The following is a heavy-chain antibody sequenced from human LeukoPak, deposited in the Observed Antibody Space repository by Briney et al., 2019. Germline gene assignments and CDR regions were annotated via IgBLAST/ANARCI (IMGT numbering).Heavy chain of an antibody. D-gene: IGHD3-3*01. V-gene: IGHV3-7*01. CDR3: ARDPSGYYDFWSGYFHYYYSMDV. Sequence: GGSLRLSCAASGFTFSSYWMSWVRQAPGKGLEWVANIKQDGSEKYYVDSVKGRFTISRDNAKNSLYLQMNSLRAEDTAVYYCARDPSGYYDFWSGYFHYYYSMDVWGQGTTVTVSS. CDR1: GFTFSSYW. J-gene: IGHJ6*02. CDR2: IKQDGSEK.